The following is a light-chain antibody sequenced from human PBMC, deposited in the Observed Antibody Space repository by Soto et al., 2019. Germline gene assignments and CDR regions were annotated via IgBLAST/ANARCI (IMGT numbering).Light chain of an antibody. CDR3: CSYAGSSTPLI. V-gene: IGLV2-23*02. Sequence: QSALTQAASVSGSPGQSITISCTGTSSDVGSYNLVSWYQQHPGKAPKVMIYKVSKRPSGVSNRFSGSKSGNTASLTISGLQAEDEADYYCCSYAGSSTPLIFGTGTKLTVL. CDR2: KVS. J-gene: IGLJ1*01. CDR1: SSDVGSYNL.